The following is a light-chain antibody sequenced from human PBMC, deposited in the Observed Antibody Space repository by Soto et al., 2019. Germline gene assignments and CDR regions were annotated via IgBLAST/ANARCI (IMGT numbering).Light chain of an antibody. CDR3: QQRSYWF. CDR1: QNVTYY. CDR2: DAS. Sequence: IVLTQSPATLSLSPGERATLSCRASQNVTYYLAWYQQKPGQAPRLLIYDASNRATGIPARFSGSGSGTDFTLTISSLEPEDFAVYYCQQRSYWFFCQGTKLEIK. J-gene: IGKJ2*01. V-gene: IGKV3-11*01.